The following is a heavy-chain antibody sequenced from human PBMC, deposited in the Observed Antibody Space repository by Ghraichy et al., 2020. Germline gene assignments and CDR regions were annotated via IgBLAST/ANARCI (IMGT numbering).Heavy chain of an antibody. CDR2: ISSSTSYT. Sequence: LSLTCAASGFTFRGYYMSWIRQAPGKGLQWVSYISSSTSYTNHADSVKGRFTISRDNVRNSLYLQMNSLRAEDTAVYYCARVGGDCGGDCYGMYFDLWGQGTLVTVLS. V-gene: IGHV3-11*06. CDR1: GFTFRGYY. D-gene: IGHD2-21*02. J-gene: IGHJ4*02. CDR3: ARVGGDCGGDCYGMYFDL.